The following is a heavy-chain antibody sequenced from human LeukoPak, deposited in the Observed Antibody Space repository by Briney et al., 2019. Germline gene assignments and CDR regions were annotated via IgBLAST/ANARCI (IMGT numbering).Heavy chain of an antibody. V-gene: IGHV4-34*01. CDR3: ASLLRNWFDP. J-gene: IGHJ5*02. CDR2: INHSGST. D-gene: IGHD2-15*01. CDR1: GVSFSGYY. Sequence: PSETLSLTCAVYGVSFSGYYWSWIRQPPGKGLEWIGEINHSGSTNYNPSLKSRVTISVDTSKNQFSLKLSSVTAADTAVYYCASLLRNWFDPWGQGTLVTVSS.